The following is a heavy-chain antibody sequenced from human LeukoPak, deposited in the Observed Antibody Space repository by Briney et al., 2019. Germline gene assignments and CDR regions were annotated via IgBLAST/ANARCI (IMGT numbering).Heavy chain of an antibody. V-gene: IGHV4-34*01. Sequence: SETLSLTCAVYGGSFSGYYWSWIRQPPGKGLEWIGEINHSGSTNYNPSLKSRVTISVDTSKNQFSLKLSSVTPEDTAVYYCALGILSNWFDPWGQGTLVTVSS. CDR2: INHSGST. CDR3: ALGILSNWFDP. CDR1: GGSFSGYY. J-gene: IGHJ5*02. D-gene: IGHD7-27*01.